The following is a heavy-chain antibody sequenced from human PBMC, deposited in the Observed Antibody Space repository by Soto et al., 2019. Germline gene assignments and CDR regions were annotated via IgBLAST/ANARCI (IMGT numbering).Heavy chain of an antibody. J-gene: IGHJ3*02. CDR3: ARGPRGSLDI. V-gene: IGHV1-69*02. CDR1: GASFSSFT. D-gene: IGHD3-10*01. Sequence: ASVKVSCKSSGASFSSFTITWARQAPGQGLEWMGRITPLLGITDNAQRFQGRVTITADKSTSTSYMELSGLRSEDTAVYFCARGPRGSLDIWGQGTMVTVSS. CDR2: ITPLLGIT.